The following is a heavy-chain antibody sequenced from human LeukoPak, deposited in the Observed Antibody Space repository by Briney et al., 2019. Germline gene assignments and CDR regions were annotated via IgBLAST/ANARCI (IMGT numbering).Heavy chain of an antibody. CDR2: IIPIFGTA. CDR1: GATFTSYV. V-gene: IGHV1-69*05. CDR3: ARGADI. J-gene: IGHJ3*02. Sequence: SVKVSCKASGATFTSYVISGCRRAPGQGLEWMGGIIPIFGTANYAQKFQGRVTITTDESTSTAYMELSSLRSEDTAVYYCARGADIWGQGTMVTVSS.